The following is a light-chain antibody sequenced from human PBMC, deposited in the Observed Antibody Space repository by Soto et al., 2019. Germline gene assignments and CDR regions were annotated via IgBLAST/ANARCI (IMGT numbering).Light chain of an antibody. CDR3: QQFNNWPLWT. Sequence: ERLMTESPATLSVSTGERAPLSCRASQSISSNLAWYQQKPGQAPRLLMFRTSSRATGFPARFSGSGSGTEFNLTISNLQSEDSAVYYCQQFNNWPLWTFGQGTKVDIK. V-gene: IGKV3-15*01. CDR2: RTS. J-gene: IGKJ1*01. CDR1: QSISSN.